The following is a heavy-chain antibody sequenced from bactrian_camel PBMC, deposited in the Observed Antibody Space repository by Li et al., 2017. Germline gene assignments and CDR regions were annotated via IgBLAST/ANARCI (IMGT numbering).Heavy chain of an antibody. CDR2: IMSDGTT. Sequence: HVQLVESGGGSVQAGQSLTLSCVASTYTYNTNCMGWFRQAPGKEREGVATIMSDGTTNYADSVKGRFTISEDNAKRTWYLQMDSLKPEDTAMYYCAAGNRSGSLRDYVVMYKHWGQGTQVTV. J-gene: IGHJ4*01. D-gene: IGHD4*01. CDR3: AAGNRSGSLRDYVVMYKH. V-gene: IGHV3S53*01. CDR1: TYTYNTNC.